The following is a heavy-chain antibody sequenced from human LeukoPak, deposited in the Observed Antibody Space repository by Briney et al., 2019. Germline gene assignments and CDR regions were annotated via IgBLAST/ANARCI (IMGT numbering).Heavy chain of an antibody. D-gene: IGHD1-26*01. V-gene: IGHV4-39*01. CDR2: IYYSGST. CDR1: GDSVGNDNYY. CDR3: ARHSGIGMAQLYFDY. J-gene: IGHJ4*02. Sequence: SETLSLTCTVSGDSVGNDNYYWGWIRQPPGKGLEWIGSIYYSGSTYYNPSHKSRVTISVDTSKNQFSLSLSSVTAADTAVYHCARHSGIGMAQLYFDYWGQGTLVTVSS.